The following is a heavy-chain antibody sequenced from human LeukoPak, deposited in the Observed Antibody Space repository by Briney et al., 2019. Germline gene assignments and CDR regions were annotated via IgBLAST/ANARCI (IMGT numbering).Heavy chain of an antibody. J-gene: IGHJ4*02. V-gene: IGHV4-59*08. CDR3: ARHRGSGSPYFDY. CDR1: GDSINNYY. D-gene: IGHD3-10*01. Sequence: SETLSLTCTVSGDSINNYYWSWIRQSPGKGLEWIGYIYYSGSTKYNPSLKSRVTISVDTSKNQFSLKLSSVTAADTAVYYCARHRGSGSPYFDYWGQRTLVTVSS. CDR2: IYYSGST.